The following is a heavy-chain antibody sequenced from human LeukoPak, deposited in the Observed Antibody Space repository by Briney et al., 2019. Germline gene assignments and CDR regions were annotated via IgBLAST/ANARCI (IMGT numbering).Heavy chain of an antibody. CDR1: GFTFSLYS. CDR3: ARAGSNWNYVY. CDR2: IKQDGSEK. D-gene: IGHD1-7*01. V-gene: IGHV3-7*01. Sequence: PGGSLRLSCAASGFTFSLYSLNWVRQAPGKGLEWVANIKQDGSEKYYADSVKGRFTISRDNTKNSLSLQMNSLRAEDTAVYYCARAGSNWNYVYWGQGTLVTVSS. J-gene: IGHJ4*02.